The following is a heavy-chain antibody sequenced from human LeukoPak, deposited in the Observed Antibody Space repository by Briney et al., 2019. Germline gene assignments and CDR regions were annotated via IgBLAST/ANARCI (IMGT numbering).Heavy chain of an antibody. CDR2: ISGGGGTT. J-gene: IGHJ4*02. V-gene: IGHV3-43*02. CDR1: GFTFDAHA. Sequence: PGGALRLSCAPSGFTFDAHAINWVRQAPGNPLGWVSLISGGGGTTQYADSVKGRFTISRDNSRNSLYLQMRSLRTEDTAFYYCAKRSGSPHNFEYWGRGALVTVSS. D-gene: IGHD1-14*01. CDR3: AKRSGSPHNFEY.